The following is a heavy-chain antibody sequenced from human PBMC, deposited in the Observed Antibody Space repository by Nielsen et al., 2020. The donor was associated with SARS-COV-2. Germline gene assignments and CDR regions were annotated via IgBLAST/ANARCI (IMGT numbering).Heavy chain of an antibody. CDR2: ISGSGYAI. D-gene: IGHD3-16*01. CDR3: ASASAHV. V-gene: IGHV3-11*04. Sequence: GESLKISCAASGFTFSDYYMSWIRQAPGKGLEWVSYISGSGYAIYYADSVKGRFTISRDNTKNTLYLQMNSLRAEDTAVYYCASASAHVWGQGTMVTVSS. J-gene: IGHJ3*01. CDR1: GFTFSDYY.